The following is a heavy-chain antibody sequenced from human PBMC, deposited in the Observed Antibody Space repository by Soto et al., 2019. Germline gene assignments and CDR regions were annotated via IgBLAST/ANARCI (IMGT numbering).Heavy chain of an antibody. CDR3: ARHVVESLAFGDRAPHFDY. V-gene: IGHV4-59*08. J-gene: IGHJ4*01. CDR2: FYYTGIT. D-gene: IGHD3-10*01. CDR1: GGSISNYY. Sequence: QVQLQESGPGLVKPSETLSLTCTVSGGSISNYYWSWIRQPPGKGLEWIGYFYYTGITNYNPSLRGRISMSGATSRTHFSRKLSSVTAADAPVYSCARHVVESLAFGDRAPHFDYWGHGTRVTVPS.